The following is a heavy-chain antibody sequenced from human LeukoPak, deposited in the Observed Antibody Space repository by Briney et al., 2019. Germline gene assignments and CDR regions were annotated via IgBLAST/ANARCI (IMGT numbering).Heavy chain of an antibody. CDR2: IYHSGST. Sequence: TSETLSLTCGVSGGSISSGGFSWSWIRQPPGKGLEWIGYIYHSGSTYYKPSLKSRVTISIDRSKNYSSLNLSSVTAADTAVYYCARRPQFIVATIGWYFQHWGQSTLVTVFS. D-gene: IGHD5-12*01. V-gene: IGHV4-30-2*01. CDR1: GGSISSGGFS. CDR3: ARRPQFIVATIGWYFQH. J-gene: IGHJ1*01.